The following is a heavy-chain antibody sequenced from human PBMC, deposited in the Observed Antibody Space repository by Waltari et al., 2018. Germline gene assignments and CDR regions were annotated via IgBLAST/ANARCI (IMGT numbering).Heavy chain of an antibody. CDR1: GGSISSYY. D-gene: IGHD4-17*01. CDR3: ARVNYGDYVLGPYYYYMDV. V-gene: IGHV4-4*09. J-gene: IGHJ6*03. Sequence: QVQLQESGPGLVKPSETLSLTCTVSGGSISSYYWSWIRQPPGKGLEWIGYIYTSGSTNYHPSLKSRVTISVDTSKNQFSLKLSSVTAADTAVYYCARVNYGDYVLGPYYYYMDVWGKGTTVTVSS. CDR2: IYTSGST.